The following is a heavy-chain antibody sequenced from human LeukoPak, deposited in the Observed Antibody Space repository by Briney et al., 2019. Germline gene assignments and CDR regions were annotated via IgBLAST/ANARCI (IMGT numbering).Heavy chain of an antibody. V-gene: IGHV3-11*03. CDR1: GFTFSDYY. CDR3: ARRESYYYDSSGYYSFDY. J-gene: IGHJ4*02. D-gene: IGHD3-22*01. CDR2: ISSSSSYT. Sequence: GGSLRLSCAASGFTFSDYYMSWIRQAPGKGLEWVSYISSSSSYTNYADSVKGRFTISRGNAKNSLYQQMNSLRAEDTAVYYCARRESYYYDSSGYYSFDYWGQGTLVTVSS.